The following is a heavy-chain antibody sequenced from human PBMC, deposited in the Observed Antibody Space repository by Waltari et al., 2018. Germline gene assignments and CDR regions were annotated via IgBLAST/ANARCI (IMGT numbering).Heavy chain of an antibody. CDR2: IWYDGSNK. Sequence: QVQLVESGGGVVQPGRSLRLSCAASGFTFSSYGMHWVRQAPGKGLEWVAVIWYDGSNKYYADSVKGRFTSSRDKSKNTLYLQMNSLRAEDTAVYYCASSSGGDAFDIWGQGTMVTVSS. J-gene: IGHJ3*02. D-gene: IGHD3-10*01. V-gene: IGHV3-33*01. CDR1: GFTFSSYG. CDR3: ASSSGGDAFDI.